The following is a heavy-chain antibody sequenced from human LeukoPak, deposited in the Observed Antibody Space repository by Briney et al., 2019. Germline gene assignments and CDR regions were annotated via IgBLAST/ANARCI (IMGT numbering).Heavy chain of an antibody. V-gene: IGHV3-66*02. CDR2: VHSGGST. Sequence: GSLRLSCVASGFSTYSNDMSWVRQPPGKGLEWVSFVHSGGSTNHAESVRGRFIVSRDLSRNTIYLQMNVLRPEDTAVYYCARDLGWDNITSFHFWGQGVLVTVSS. J-gene: IGHJ4*02. CDR3: ARDLGWDNITSFHF. CDR1: GFSTYSND. D-gene: IGHD1-26*01.